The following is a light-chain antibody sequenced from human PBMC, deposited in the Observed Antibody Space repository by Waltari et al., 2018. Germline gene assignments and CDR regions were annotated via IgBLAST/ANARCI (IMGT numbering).Light chain of an antibody. CDR3: VAWDDSLSRLV. CDR1: SSNIGTNF. J-gene: IGLJ3*02. CDR2: KDN. Sequence: QSVLTQPPSTSGTPGQRVTISCSGGSSNIGTNFVYWYQQLPGTAPKLLIFKDNQRPSGVPDRFSDSRSGTSASLAISGLRSEDEADYYCVAWDDSLSRLVFGGGTKLTVL. V-gene: IGLV1-47*01.